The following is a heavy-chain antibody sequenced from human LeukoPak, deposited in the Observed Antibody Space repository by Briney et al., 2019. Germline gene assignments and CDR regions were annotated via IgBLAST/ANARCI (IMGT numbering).Heavy chain of an antibody. CDR1: GYTFTSYD. Sequence: ASVKVSCKASGYTFTSYDINWVRQATGQGLEWMGWMNPNSGNTGYAQKFQGRVTITRSTSISTAYMELSSLRSEDTAVYYCARGTDYISDYYDSSGYQYYFDYWGQGTLVTVSS. D-gene: IGHD3-22*01. J-gene: IGHJ4*02. V-gene: IGHV1-8*03. CDR3: ARGTDYISDYYDSSGYQYYFDY. CDR2: MNPNSGNT.